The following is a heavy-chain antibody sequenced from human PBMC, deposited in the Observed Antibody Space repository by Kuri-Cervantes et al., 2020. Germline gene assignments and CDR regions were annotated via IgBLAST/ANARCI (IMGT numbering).Heavy chain of an antibody. Sequence: ASVKVSCKASGYTFTGYYMHWVRQAPGQGLEWMGWINPNSGGTNYAQKFQGRVTMTRNTSISTAYMELSSLRSEDTAVYYCARGRRPRYSSGCDYWGQGTLVTVSS. J-gene: IGHJ4*02. D-gene: IGHD6-19*01. V-gene: IGHV1-2*02. CDR3: ARGRRPRYSSGCDY. CDR1: GYTFTGYY. CDR2: INPNSGGT.